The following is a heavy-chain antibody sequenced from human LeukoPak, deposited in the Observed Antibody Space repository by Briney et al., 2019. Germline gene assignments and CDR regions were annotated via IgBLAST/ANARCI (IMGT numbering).Heavy chain of an antibody. J-gene: IGHJ4*02. CDR3: ARRSYYGSGKHYLDY. D-gene: IGHD3-10*01. CDR1: GFTFSNYA. V-gene: IGHV3-30-3*01. Sequence: GGSLRLSCEASGFTFSNYAMHWVRRAPGKGLEWVALISYDGNNKYYADSVKGRFTISRDNSKSALYLQMNSLRAEDMAVYYCARRSYYGSGKHYLDYWGEGTLVTVSS. CDR2: ISYDGNNK.